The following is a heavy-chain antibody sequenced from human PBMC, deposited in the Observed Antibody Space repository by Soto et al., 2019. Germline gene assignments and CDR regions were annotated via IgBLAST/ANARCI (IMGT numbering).Heavy chain of an antibody. CDR2: IPSRGRP. CDR3: ARDTYSGYDFGL. Sequence: SETLSLTCSVSGASVACGSYYWSWVRQPPGKGLEWIGYIPSRGRPFYNPSLTSRGTISADTSKNQLSLQLTSVTAADTAVYYCARDTYSGYDFGLWGQGTLVTVSS. CDR1: GASVACGSYY. J-gene: IGHJ5*02. D-gene: IGHD5-12*01. V-gene: IGHV4-30-4*01.